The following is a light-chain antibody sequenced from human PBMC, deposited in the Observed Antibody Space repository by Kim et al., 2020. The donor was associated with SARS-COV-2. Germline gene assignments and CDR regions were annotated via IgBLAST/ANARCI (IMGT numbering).Light chain of an antibody. Sequence: EIVMTQSPAPLSVSPGERVTLSCRASQSVRSNLAWYQQQPGQPPRLLIYGASTRATGIPARFSGGGSGTEFTLIITSLQSEDFAVYYCHQYDNWPPMYTFGQGTKLEI. V-gene: IGKV3-15*01. CDR2: GAS. CDR3: HQYDNWPPMYT. J-gene: IGKJ2*01. CDR1: QSVRSN.